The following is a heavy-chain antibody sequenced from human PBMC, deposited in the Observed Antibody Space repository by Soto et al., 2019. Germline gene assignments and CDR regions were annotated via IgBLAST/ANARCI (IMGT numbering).Heavy chain of an antibody. CDR1: GGSISSSSYY. V-gene: IGHV4-39*01. J-gene: IGHJ4*02. D-gene: IGHD3-22*01. CDR2: IYYSGST. Sequence: SETLSLTCTVSGGSISSSSYYWGWIRQPPGKGLEWIGSIYYSGSTYYNPSLKSRVTISVDTSKNQFSLKLSSVTAADTAVYYCARHKHDSSGYYYAYFDYWGQGTLVTVSS. CDR3: ARHKHDSSGYYYAYFDY.